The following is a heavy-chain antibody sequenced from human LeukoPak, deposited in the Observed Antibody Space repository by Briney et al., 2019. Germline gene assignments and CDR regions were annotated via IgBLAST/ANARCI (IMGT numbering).Heavy chain of an antibody. CDR3: AKGGFYDDPFDI. D-gene: IGHD5/OR15-5a*01. CDR1: GFTFSNYA. CDR2: ISSTGGGT. Sequence: GGSLRFSCAASGFTFSNYAMSWFRQAPGKGLAWVSSISSTGGGTYFADSVKGRFTVSRDNSQNTLYLQMNSLRAEDTAVYFCAKGGFYDDPFDIWGQGTLVTVSS. V-gene: IGHV3-23*01. J-gene: IGHJ3*02.